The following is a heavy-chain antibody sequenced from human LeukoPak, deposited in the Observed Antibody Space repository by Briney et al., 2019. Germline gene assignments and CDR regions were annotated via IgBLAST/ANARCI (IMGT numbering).Heavy chain of an antibody. J-gene: IGHJ6*02. V-gene: IGHV1-69*10. CDR3: ARGPPQPWGGYTTPGYYGMDV. CDR1: GGTFSSYA. D-gene: IGHD2-2*02. CDR2: IIPILGIA. Sequence: ASVKVSCKASGGTFSSYAISWVRQAPGQVLEWTGGIIPILGIANYAQKFQGRVTITADKSTSTAYMELSSLRSEDTAVYYCARGPPQPWGGYTTPGYYGMDVWGQGTTVTVSS.